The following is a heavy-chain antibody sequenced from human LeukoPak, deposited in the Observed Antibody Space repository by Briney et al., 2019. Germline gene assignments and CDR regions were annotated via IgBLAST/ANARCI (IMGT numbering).Heavy chain of an antibody. CDR3: ARVEWFHDAFDI. V-gene: IGHV3-21*01. CDR1: GFTYSSYS. D-gene: IGHD3-3*01. J-gene: IGHJ3*02. Sequence: PGGSLRLSCAASGFTYSSYSMIWVRQAPGKGLEWVSSISSSSSYIYYADSVKGRFTISRDNAKNSLYLQMNSLRAEDTAVYYCARVEWFHDAFDIWGQGTMVTVSS. CDR2: ISSSSSYI.